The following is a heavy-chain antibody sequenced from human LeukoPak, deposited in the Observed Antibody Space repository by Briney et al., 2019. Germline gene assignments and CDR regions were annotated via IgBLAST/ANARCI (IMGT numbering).Heavy chain of an antibody. Sequence: SETLSLTCAVYGGSFSGYYWSWIRQPPGKGLEWIGEINHSGSTNYNPSLKSRVTISVDTSKNQFSLKLSSVTAADTAVYYCARRKFPSAARYFDYWGQGTLVTVSS. J-gene: IGHJ4*02. D-gene: IGHD6-25*01. CDR1: GGSFSGYY. CDR3: ARRKFPSAARYFDY. V-gene: IGHV4-34*01. CDR2: INHSGST.